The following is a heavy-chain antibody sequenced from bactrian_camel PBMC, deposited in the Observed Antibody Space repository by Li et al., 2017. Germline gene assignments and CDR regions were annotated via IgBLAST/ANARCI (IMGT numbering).Heavy chain of an antibody. D-gene: IGHD5*01. Sequence: DVQLVESGGGLVQPGESLRLSCVASGITFSRHDTSWVRQAPGKEVEWVAGITSLPSLFRAASYADSVKGRFNISKDNAKNTVYLQMDSLKPEDTAMYYCATQYGVDYGLAWRYWGQGTQVTVS. J-gene: IGHJ4*01. CDR1: GITFSRHD. V-gene: IGHV3S40*01. CDR3: ATQYGVDYGLAWRY. CDR2: ITSLPSLFRAA.